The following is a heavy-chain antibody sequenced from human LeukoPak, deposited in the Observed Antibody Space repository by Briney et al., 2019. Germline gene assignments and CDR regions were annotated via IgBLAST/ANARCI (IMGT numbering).Heavy chain of an antibody. CDR3: ARRGGSGSRYYMDV. Sequence: PGGFLRLSCAASGFTFSSYSMNWVRQAPGKGLEWVSYISSSSSTIYYADSVKGRFTISRDNAKNSLYLQMNSLRAEDTAVYYCARRGGSGSRYYMDVWGKGTTVTVSS. CDR2: ISSSSSTI. D-gene: IGHD3-10*01. J-gene: IGHJ6*03. V-gene: IGHV3-48*01. CDR1: GFTFSSYS.